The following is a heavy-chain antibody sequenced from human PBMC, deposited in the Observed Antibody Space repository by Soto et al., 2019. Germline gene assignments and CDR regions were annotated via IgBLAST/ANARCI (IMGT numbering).Heavy chain of an antibody. Sequence: ASVKVSCKTSGGTFSSHAINWVRQAPGQGLEWMGGIIPMCGTTNYAQKFKGRVTISADESTSTAYMELSSLRSEDAAVYYCARAAIHGSSWYFWFDPWGQGTLVTVSS. D-gene: IGHD6-13*01. CDR1: GGTFSSHA. J-gene: IGHJ5*02. V-gene: IGHV1-69*13. CDR2: IIPMCGTT. CDR3: ARAAIHGSSWYFWFDP.